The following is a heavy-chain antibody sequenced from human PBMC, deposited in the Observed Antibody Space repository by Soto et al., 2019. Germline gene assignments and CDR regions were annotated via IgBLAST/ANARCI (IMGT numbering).Heavy chain of an antibody. Sequence: EVQLVESGGGLVQPGGSLRLSCAASGFTFSSYWMHWVRQAPGKGLVWVSRINSDGSSTSYADSVKGRFTISRDYAKNTLDLQMNSLRAEDTAVYYCARDDGDYVWGTRYGMDVWGQGTTVTVSS. CDR1: GFTFSSYW. D-gene: IGHD3-16*01. CDR3: ARDDGDYVWGTRYGMDV. CDR2: INSDGSST. J-gene: IGHJ6*02. V-gene: IGHV3-74*01.